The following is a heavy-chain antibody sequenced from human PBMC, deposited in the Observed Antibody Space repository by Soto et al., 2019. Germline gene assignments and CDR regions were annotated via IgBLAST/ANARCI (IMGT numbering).Heavy chain of an antibody. D-gene: IGHD3-22*01. Sequence: QVQLVESGGGSVKPGGSLRLSCAASGFTFGGFYMGWIRQAAGRGLEWVSFISGSGGIIYLADSVKGRFAISRDNTKNSLYLQMNSLRAEDTAVYYCGRDTYYDGSGYHSGGVDFWGQGTLVTVSS. CDR2: ISGSGGII. CDR3: GRDTYYDGSGYHSGGVDF. J-gene: IGHJ4*02. V-gene: IGHV3-11*01. CDR1: GFTFGGFY.